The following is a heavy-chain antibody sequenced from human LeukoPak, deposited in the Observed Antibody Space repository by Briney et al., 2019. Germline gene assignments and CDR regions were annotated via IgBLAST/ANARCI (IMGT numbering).Heavy chain of an antibody. CDR2: INWNGDST. J-gene: IGHJ4*02. CDR1: GFTVSSNY. CDR3: ARGGGSGPFDY. Sequence: GGSLRLSCAASGFTVSSNYMSWVRQAPGKGLEWVSSINWNGDSTSYADSVKGRFTISRDNAKNSLFLQMNSLRVEDTALYYCARGGGSGPFDYWGQGTLVTVSS. D-gene: IGHD1-1*01. V-gene: IGHV3-20*04.